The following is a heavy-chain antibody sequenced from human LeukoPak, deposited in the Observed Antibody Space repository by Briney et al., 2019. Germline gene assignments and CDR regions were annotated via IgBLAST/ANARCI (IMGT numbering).Heavy chain of an antibody. CDR1: GYSISSGYF. Sequence: SETLSLTCTVSGYSISSGYFWGWLRQPPGKGLEWIGSIYHSGNTYYNPSLKSRVTMSVDTSKSQFSLKLSSITAADTAVYYCARHLRTGTTFCDAFDIWGQGTMVTVSS. J-gene: IGHJ3*02. CDR2: IYHSGNT. D-gene: IGHD1-7*01. CDR3: ARHLRTGTTFCDAFDI. V-gene: IGHV4-38-2*02.